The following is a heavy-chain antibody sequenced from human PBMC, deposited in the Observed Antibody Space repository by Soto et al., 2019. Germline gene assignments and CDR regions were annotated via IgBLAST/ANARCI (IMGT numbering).Heavy chain of an antibody. J-gene: IGHJ4*02. CDR3: AREYCSGGSCYGPDY. D-gene: IGHD2-15*01. V-gene: IGHV1-18*01. CDR2: ISAYNGNT. CDR1: GYTFTSYG. Sequence: ASVKVSCKASGYTFTSYGISCVRQAPGQGLEWMGWISAYNGNTNYAQNFQGRVTVTTDTSTNIVYMELRSLRSDDTAVYYCAREYCSGGSCYGPDYWGQGTLVTVSS.